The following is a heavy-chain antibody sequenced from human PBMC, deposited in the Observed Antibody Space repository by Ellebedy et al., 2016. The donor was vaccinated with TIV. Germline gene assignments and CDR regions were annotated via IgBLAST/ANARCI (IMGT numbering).Heavy chain of an antibody. Sequence: SETLSLTXSVTGVSISSYSWSWIRQPAGKGLEWIGRIYTSGSSNYNPSLKSRLIMSTDTSKNQFSLRLSSVTAADTGVYYCVRGAYSYGLDVWGQGTTVTVS. J-gene: IGHJ6*02. D-gene: IGHD2-21*01. V-gene: IGHV4-4*07. CDR3: VRGAYSYGLDV. CDR2: IYTSGSS. CDR1: GVSISSYS.